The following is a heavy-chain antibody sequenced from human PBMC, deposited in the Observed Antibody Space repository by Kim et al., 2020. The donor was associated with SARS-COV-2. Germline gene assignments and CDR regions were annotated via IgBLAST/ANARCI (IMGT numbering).Heavy chain of an antibody. D-gene: IGHD1-26*01. CDR3: AKGVINSGFDY. Sequence: GGSLRLSCVASGFTFSTSPMGWVRQAPGKGLEWVSRISWDGTRTYYADSVKGRVTMSSDKSKNMLYLHMNSLRVEGTAVYYCAKGVINSGFDYWGQGTQVTVSS. CDR2: ISWDGTRT. V-gene: IGHV3-23*01. CDR1: GFTFSTSP. J-gene: IGHJ4*02.